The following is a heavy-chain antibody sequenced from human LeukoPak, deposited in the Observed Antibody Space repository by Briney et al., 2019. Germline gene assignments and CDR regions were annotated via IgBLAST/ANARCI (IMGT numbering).Heavy chain of an antibody. V-gene: IGHV3-21*01. CDR1: GFTFSTYS. CDR2: ISSSSSYI. CDR3: ARDGVVTNGRYFDY. D-gene: IGHD3-3*01. Sequence: SGGSLRLSCAASGFTFSTYSMNWVRQAPGKGLEWVSSISSSSSYIYYGDSVKGRFTISRDNAKNSLYLQMNSLRAEDTAVYYCARDGVVTNGRYFDYWGQGTLVTVSS. J-gene: IGHJ4*02.